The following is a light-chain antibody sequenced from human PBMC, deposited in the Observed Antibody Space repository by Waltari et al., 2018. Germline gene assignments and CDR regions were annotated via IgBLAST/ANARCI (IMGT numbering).Light chain of an antibody. CDR2: GAS. CDR1: LDISSF. Sequence: QLTQSPSFLSASVGDRVTITCRASLDISSFLAWYQQKPGQAPKLLIYGASILQSGVPPRFSGSGSGTDFTLTIISLQPEDFGTYYCQQLNSYQLTFGGGTTVEIK. J-gene: IGKJ4*01. V-gene: IGKV1-9*01. CDR3: QQLNSYQLT.